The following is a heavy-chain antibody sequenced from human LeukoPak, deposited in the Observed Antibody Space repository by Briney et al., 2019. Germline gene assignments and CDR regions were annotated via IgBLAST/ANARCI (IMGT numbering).Heavy chain of an antibody. Sequence: SETLSLTCTVSGASINSHHWSWIRQPPGKGLEWVGYIYYSGSTNYNPSLKSRVIISVDRSKNQFSLQLSSVTAADTAVYYCARDRRDGYSGDFDYWGQGTLVTVSS. J-gene: IGHJ4*02. D-gene: IGHD5-24*01. CDR2: IYYSGST. CDR3: ARDRRDGYSGDFDY. CDR1: GASINSHH. V-gene: IGHV4-59*11.